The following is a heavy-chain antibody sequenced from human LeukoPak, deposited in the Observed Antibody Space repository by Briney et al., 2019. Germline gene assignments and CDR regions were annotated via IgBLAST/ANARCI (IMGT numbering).Heavy chain of an antibody. CDR2: IIPIFGTA. CDR3: TRSTMVRGVIIPHFDY. D-gene: IGHD3-10*01. Sequence: SVKVSCKASGGTFSSYAISWVRQAPGQGLEWMGGIIPIFGTANYAQKFQGRVTITADESTSTAYMELSSLRSKDTAVYYCTRSTMVRGVIIPHFDYWGQGTLVTVSS. V-gene: IGHV1-69*13. J-gene: IGHJ4*02. CDR1: GGTFSSYA.